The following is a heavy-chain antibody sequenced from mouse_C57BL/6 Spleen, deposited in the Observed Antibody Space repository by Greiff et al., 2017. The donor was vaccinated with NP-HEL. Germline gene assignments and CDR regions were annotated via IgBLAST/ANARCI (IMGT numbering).Heavy chain of an antibody. CDR1: GYTFTSYW. V-gene: IGHV1-64*01. Sequence: QVQLQQPGAELVKPGASVKLSCKASGYTFTSYWMNWVKQRPGQGLEWIGMIHPNSGSTNYNEKFKSKATLTVDKSSSTAYMQLSSLTAEDSAVYYGASIYYYGRPCWDYWGQGTTLTVSS. J-gene: IGHJ2*01. CDR3: ASIYYYGRPCWDY. D-gene: IGHD1-1*01. CDR2: IHPNSGST.